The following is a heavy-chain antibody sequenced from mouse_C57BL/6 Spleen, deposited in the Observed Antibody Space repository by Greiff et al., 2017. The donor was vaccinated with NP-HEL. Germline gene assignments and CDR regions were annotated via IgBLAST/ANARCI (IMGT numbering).Heavy chain of an antibody. CDR1: GFTFTSYW. CDR3: ARGRDCDGGAMDY. CDR2: INPSSGYT. V-gene: IGHV1-7*01. J-gene: IGHJ4*01. Sequence: VQLQESGADLAKPGASVKLSCTASGFTFTSYWMHWVKQRPGQGLEWIGYINPSSGYTKYNQKFKDKATLTADKSSSTDYMQLSSLTYEDSAVYDCARGRDCDGGAMDYWGQGTSVTVSS.